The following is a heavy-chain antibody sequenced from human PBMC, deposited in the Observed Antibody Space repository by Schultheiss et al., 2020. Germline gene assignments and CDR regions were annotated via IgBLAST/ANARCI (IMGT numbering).Heavy chain of an antibody. CDR1: GGSLGSYY. V-gene: IGHV4-59*12. D-gene: IGHD6-13*01. J-gene: IGHJ4*02. Sequence: SETLSLTCTVSGGSLGSYYWSWIRQPPGKGLEWIGYIYYTGNTNYNPSLKSRVTMSVDTSKNQFSLKLSSVTAADTAVYYCARDSVAAAGSYYFDYWGQGTLVTVSS. CDR3: ARDSVAAAGSYYFDY. CDR2: IYYTGNT.